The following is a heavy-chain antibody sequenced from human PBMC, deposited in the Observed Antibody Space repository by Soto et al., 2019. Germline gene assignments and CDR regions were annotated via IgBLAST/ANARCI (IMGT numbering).Heavy chain of an antibody. D-gene: IGHD6-13*01. J-gene: IGHJ1*01. CDR1: GGSISSYY. CDR2: IHYSGST. V-gene: IGHV4-59*12. Sequence: SETLSLTCTVSGGSISSYYWSWIRQPPGKGLEWIGYIHYSGSTNYNPSLKSRVTISVDTSKNQFSLKLSSVTAADTAVYYCTRGRNLYSKLIQHWGQGTLVTVSS. CDR3: TRGRNLYSKLIQH.